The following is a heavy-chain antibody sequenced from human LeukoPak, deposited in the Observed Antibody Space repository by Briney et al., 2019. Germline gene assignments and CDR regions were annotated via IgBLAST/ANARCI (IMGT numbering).Heavy chain of an antibody. V-gene: IGHV3-66*02. D-gene: IGHD2-2*01. Sequence: GGSLRLSCAASGFTVSSNYMSWVRQAPGKGLEWVSVIYSGGSTYYADSVKGRFTISRDNSKNTLYLQMNSLRAEDTAVYYCAKAPPHAPAPFDYWGQGTLVTVSS. CDR1: GFTVSSNY. CDR3: AKAPPHAPAPFDY. CDR2: IYSGGST. J-gene: IGHJ4*02.